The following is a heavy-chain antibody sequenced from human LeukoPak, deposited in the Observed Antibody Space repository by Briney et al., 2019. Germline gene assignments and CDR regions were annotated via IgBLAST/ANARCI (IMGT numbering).Heavy chain of an antibody. CDR2: ISSNGGST. CDR1: GFTFSSYA. Sequence: GGSLRLSCAASGFTFSSYAMHWVRQAPGKGLEYVSAISSNGGSTYYANSAKGRFTISRDDSKNTLYLQMGSLRAEDMAVYYCAREAIAAAGYPYYFDYWGQGTLVTVSS. D-gene: IGHD6-13*01. J-gene: IGHJ4*02. V-gene: IGHV3-64*01. CDR3: AREAIAAAGYPYYFDY.